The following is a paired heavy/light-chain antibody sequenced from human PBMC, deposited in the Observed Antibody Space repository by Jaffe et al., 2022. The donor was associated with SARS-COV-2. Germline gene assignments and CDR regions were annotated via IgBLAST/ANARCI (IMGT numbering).Light chain of an antibody. CDR2: DNN. CDR3: GTWDSSLSAVV. V-gene: IGLV1-51*01. CDR1: SSNIGNNY. J-gene: IGLJ2*01. Sequence: QSVLTQPPSVSAAPGQKVTISCSGSSSNIGNNYVSWYQQLPGTAPKLLIHDNNKRPSGILDRFSGSKSGTSATLGITGLQTGDEADYYCGTWDSSLSAVVFGGGTKLTVL.
Heavy chain of an antibody. CDR2: ISSSSSYT. CDR1: GFTFSDYY. CDR3: TREPDGSGTSMDV. J-gene: IGHJ6*02. Sequence: QVQLVESGGGLVKPGGSLRLSCAASGFTFSDYYMSWIRQAPGKGLEWVSYISSSSSYTNYADSVKGRFTISRDNAKNSLYLQMNSLRVEDTAVYYCTREPDGSGTSMDVWGQGTTVTVSS. D-gene: IGHD3-10*01. V-gene: IGHV3-11*06.